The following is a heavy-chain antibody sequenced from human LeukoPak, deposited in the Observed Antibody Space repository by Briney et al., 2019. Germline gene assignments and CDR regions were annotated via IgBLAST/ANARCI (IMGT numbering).Heavy chain of an antibody. D-gene: IGHD6-13*01. J-gene: IGHJ6*02. V-gene: IGHV3-30*18. CDR3: AKGDSSSFPLYYYGMDV. Sequence: GGSLRLSCAASGFTFSSYGMHWVRQAPGKGLEWVAVISYDGSNKYNAVSVKGRFTISRDNSKNTLYLQMNSLRAEDTAVYYCAKGDSSSFPLYYYGMDVWGQGTTVTVSS. CDR2: ISYDGSNK. CDR1: GFTFSSYG.